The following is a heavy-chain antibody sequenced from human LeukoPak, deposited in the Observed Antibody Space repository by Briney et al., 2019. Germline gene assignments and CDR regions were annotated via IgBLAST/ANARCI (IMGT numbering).Heavy chain of an antibody. V-gene: IGHV3-11*01. D-gene: IGHD3-22*01. J-gene: IGHJ6*02. CDR1: GFTFSDYY. CDR3: ARDANDSSGYYPPYYYYGMDV. CDR2: ISSSGSTI. Sequence: GGSLRLSCAASGFTFSDYYMSWIRQAPGKGLEWVSYISSSGSTIYYADSVKGRFTISRDNAKNSLYVQMNSLRAEDTAVYYCARDANDSSGYYPPYYYYGMDVWGQGTTVTVSS.